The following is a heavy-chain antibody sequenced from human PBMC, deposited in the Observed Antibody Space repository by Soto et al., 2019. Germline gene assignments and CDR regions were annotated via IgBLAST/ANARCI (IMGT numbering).Heavy chain of an antibody. V-gene: IGHV1-69*12. CDR1: GGTFSSYA. CDR2: IIPIFGTA. CDR3: AFRGGRWLQFLVD. J-gene: IGHJ4*02. D-gene: IGHD5-12*01. Sequence: QVQLVQSGAEVKKPGSSVKVSCKASGGTFSSYAISWVRQAPGQGLEWMGGIIPIFGTANYAQKFQGRVTVTEDESTSTAYVELGSLRFEDTAVYYCAFRGGRWLQFLVDWGQGTLVTVSS.